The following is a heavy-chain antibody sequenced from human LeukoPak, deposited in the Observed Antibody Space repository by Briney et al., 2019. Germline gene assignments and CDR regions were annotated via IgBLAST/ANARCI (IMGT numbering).Heavy chain of an antibody. Sequence: PSVKVSCKASGYTFTSYYMHCVRQAPGQGLEWMGIINPSGGSTSYAQKFQGRVTMTRDTSTSTVYMELSSLRSEDTAVYYCARDYSSGWPFDYWGQGTLVTVSS. J-gene: IGHJ4*02. CDR3: ARDYSSGWPFDY. V-gene: IGHV1-46*01. D-gene: IGHD6-19*01. CDR2: INPSGGST. CDR1: GYTFTSYY.